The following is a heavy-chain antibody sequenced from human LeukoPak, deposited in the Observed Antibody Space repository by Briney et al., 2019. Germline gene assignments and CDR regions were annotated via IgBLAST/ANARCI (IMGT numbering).Heavy chain of an antibody. D-gene: IGHD5-12*01. V-gene: IGHV3-30-3*01. J-gene: IGHJ4*02. CDR1: GFTLSSYA. CDR3: ARDRYSGYDYSPDFDY. Sequence: GRSLRLSCAASGFTLSSYAMHWVRQAPGKGLEWVAIISFDGSNKYYADSVKGRFTISRDNSKNTLYLQMNSLRTEDTAVYYCARDRYSGYDYSPDFDYWGQGTLVTVSS. CDR2: ISFDGSNK.